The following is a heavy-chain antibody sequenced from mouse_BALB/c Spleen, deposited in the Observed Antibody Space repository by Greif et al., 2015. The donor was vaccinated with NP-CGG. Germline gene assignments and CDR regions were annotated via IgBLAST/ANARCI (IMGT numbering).Heavy chain of an antibody. CDR2: ISSGSSTI. Sequence: EVKLVESGGGLVQPGGSRKLSCAASGFTFSSFGTHWVRQAPEKGLEWVAYISSGSSTIYYADTVKGRFTISRDNPKNTLFLQMTSLRSEDTAMYYCARDWDWYFDVWGAGTTVTVSS. V-gene: IGHV5-17*02. D-gene: IGHD4-1*01. J-gene: IGHJ1*01. CDR1: GFTFSSFG. CDR3: ARDWDWYFDV.